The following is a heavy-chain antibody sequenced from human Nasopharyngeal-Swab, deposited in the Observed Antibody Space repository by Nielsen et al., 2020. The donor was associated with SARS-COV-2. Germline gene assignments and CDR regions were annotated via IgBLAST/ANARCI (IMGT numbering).Heavy chain of an antibody. D-gene: IGHD6-19*01. CDR3: ARDPRQWLSLYYYYYMDV. Sequence: GGSLRLSCVGSGLSLSSYGMHWVRQAPGKGLEWVAVIWYDGSNKYYADSVKGRFTISRDNSKNTLYLQMNSLRAEDTAVYYCARDPRQWLSLYYYYYMDVWGKGTTVTVSS. CDR2: IWYDGSNK. CDR1: GLSLSSYG. J-gene: IGHJ6*03. V-gene: IGHV3-33*01.